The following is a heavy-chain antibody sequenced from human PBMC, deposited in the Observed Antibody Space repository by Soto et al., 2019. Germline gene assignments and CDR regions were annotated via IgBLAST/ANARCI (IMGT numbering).Heavy chain of an antibody. V-gene: IGHV3-48*02. CDR3: ARVGGYCSSTSCYAGGNYYYYYGMDV. J-gene: IGHJ6*02. D-gene: IGHD2-2*01. Sequence: GGSLRLSCAASGFTFSSYSMNWVRQAPGKGLEWVSYISSSSSTIYYADSVKGRFTISRDNAKNSLYLQRNSLRDEDTAVYYCARVGGYCSSTSCYAGGNYYYYYGMDVWGQGTTVTVSS. CDR2: ISSSSSTI. CDR1: GFTFSSYS.